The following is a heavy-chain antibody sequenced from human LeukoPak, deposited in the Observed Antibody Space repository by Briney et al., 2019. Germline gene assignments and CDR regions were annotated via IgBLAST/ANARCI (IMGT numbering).Heavy chain of an antibody. CDR2: INPNSGGT. D-gene: IGHD6-13*01. V-gene: IGHV1-2*02. CDR1: GYTFTGYY. J-gene: IGHJ5*02. CDR3: AREEQQLTNWFDP. Sequence: ASVKVSCKASGYTFTGYYMHWVRQAPGQGLEWMGWINPNSGGTNYAQKFQGRVTMTRDTSISTAYMELSRLRSDDTAVYYCAREEQQLTNWFDPWGQGTLVTVS.